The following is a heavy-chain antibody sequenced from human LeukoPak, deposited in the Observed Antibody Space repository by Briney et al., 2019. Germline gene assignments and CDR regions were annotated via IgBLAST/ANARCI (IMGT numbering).Heavy chain of an antibody. CDR2: IYHSGST. Sequence: SETLSLTCAVSGYSISSGYYWGWIRQPPGKGLEWIGSIYHSGSTYYNPSLKSRVTISVDTSKNQFSLKLSSVTAADTAVYYCARHTYYYGSSGYPDYWGQGTLVTVSS. CDR1: GYSISSGYY. V-gene: IGHV4-38-2*01. D-gene: IGHD3-22*01. CDR3: ARHTYYYGSSGYPDY. J-gene: IGHJ4*02.